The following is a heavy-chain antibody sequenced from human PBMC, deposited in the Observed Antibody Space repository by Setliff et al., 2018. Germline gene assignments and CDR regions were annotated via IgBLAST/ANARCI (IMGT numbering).Heavy chain of an antibody. CDR2: IYTSGST. Sequence: SETLSLTCTVSGGSISSGSYYWSWIRQPAGKGLEWIGHIYTSGSTNYNPSLKSRVTISVDTSKNQFSLKLSSVTAADTAVYYCARDDYSHIIYYYYYMDVWGKGTTVTVSS. CDR1: GGSISSGSYY. V-gene: IGHV4-61*09. D-gene: IGHD4-4*01. J-gene: IGHJ6*03. CDR3: ARDDYSHIIYYYYYMDV.